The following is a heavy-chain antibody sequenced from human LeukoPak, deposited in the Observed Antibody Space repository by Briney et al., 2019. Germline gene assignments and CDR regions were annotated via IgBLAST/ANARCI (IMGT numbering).Heavy chain of an antibody. V-gene: IGHV4-31*03. J-gene: IGHJ6*02. CDR1: GGSISSGGYY. Sequence: PSQTLSLTCTVSGGSISSGGYYWSWIRQHPGKGLEWIGYIYYSGSTYYNPSLKSRVTISVDTSKNQFSLKLSSVTAADTAVYYCARCRIVSQRPQTYYYYHGMDVWGQGTTVTVSS. CDR2: IYYSGST. CDR3: ARCRIVSQRPQTYYYYHGMDV. D-gene: IGHD3-22*01.